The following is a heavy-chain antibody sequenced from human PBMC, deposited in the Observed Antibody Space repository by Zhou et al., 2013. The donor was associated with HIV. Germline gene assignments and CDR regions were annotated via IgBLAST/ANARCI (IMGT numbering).Heavy chain of an antibody. CDR2: IIPIFGTA. Sequence: QVQLVQSGAEVKKPGSSVKVSCKASGGTFSSYAISWVRQAPGQGLEWMGGIIPIFGTANYAQKFQGRVTITTDESTSTAYMELSSLRSEDTAVYYCARVRNSITIFGVEHYFDYWGQGTLVTVSS. CDR1: GGTFSSYA. J-gene: IGHJ4*02. D-gene: IGHD3-3*01. V-gene: IGHV1-69*05. CDR3: ARVRNSITIFGVEHYFDY.